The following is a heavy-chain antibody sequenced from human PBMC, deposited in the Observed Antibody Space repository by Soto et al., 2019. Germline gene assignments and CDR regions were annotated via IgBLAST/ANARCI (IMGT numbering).Heavy chain of an antibody. D-gene: IGHD2-21*02. J-gene: IGHJ6*03. V-gene: IGHV3-15*01. Sequence: GGSLRLSCAASGFTFSNAWMSWVRQAPGKGLEWVGRIKSKTDGGTTDYAAPVKGRFTISRDDSKNTLYLQMNSLKTEDTAVYYCTTDQIPATAIAIGRGYYYYMDVWGKGTTVTVSS. CDR2: IKSKTDGGTT. CDR1: GFTFSNAW. CDR3: TTDQIPATAIAIGRGYYYYMDV.